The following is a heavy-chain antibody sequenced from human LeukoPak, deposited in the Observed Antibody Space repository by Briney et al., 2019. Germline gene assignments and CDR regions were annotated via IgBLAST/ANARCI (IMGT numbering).Heavy chain of an antibody. CDR2: ISAYNGNT. CDR1: GYTFTSYG. V-gene: IGHV1-18*01. Sequence: ASVKVSCKASGYTFTSYGISWVRQAPGQGLEWMGWISAYNGNTNYAQKLQGRVTMTTDTSTSTAYMELRSLRSDDTAVYYCASTPPDDILTGYPPKVDVDYGMDVWGQGTTVTVSS. D-gene: IGHD3-9*01. CDR3: ASTPPDDILTGYPPKVDVDYGMDV. J-gene: IGHJ6*02.